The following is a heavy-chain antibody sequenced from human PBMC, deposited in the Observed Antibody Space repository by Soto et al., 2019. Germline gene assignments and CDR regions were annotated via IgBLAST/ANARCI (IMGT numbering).Heavy chain of an antibody. CDR2: FYYSGST. D-gene: IGHD7-27*01. CDR1: GGSISSGGYY. Sequence: QVQLQESGPGLVKPSQTLSLTCTVSGGSISSGGYYWSWIRQHPGKGLEWIGHFYYSGSTYYNSSLTMRVTMSVDTSKNQFSLKLSSVSAAYTALYACARVWGMTRDYWGQGTLVIGSS. CDR3: ARVWGMTRDY. V-gene: IGHV4-31*03. J-gene: IGHJ4*02.